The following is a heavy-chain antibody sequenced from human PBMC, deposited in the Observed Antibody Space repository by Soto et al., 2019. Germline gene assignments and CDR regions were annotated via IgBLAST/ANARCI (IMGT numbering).Heavy chain of an antibody. CDR2: TSHRGST. CDR1: GGSITSSDW. J-gene: IGHJ5*02. CDR3: ARDGHSSGWS. D-gene: IGHD6-19*01. Sequence: QVQLQESGPGLVKPSETLSLTCAVSGGSITSSDWWSWVRQPPGKGLEWIGETSHRGSTTYSPSLKSRGTISVDKSKNQFSLKLSSVTAADTAVYYCARDGHSSGWSWGQGTLVTVSS. V-gene: IGHV4-4*02.